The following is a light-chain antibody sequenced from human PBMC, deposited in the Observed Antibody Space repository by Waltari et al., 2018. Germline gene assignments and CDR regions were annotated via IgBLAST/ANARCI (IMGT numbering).Light chain of an antibody. Sequence: DVVMTQTPLSLSVTPGQPASISCKSSQSLLHSDGKTYLYWYLQKPGQSPQLLIYEGSRRFSGVPDRFSGSGSGTDFTLKISRVEAEDGGVYYCMQGIHLPWTFVQGTKVEIK. CDR1: QSLLHSDGKTY. CDR2: EGS. V-gene: IGKV2-29*02. J-gene: IGKJ1*01. CDR3: MQGIHLPWT.